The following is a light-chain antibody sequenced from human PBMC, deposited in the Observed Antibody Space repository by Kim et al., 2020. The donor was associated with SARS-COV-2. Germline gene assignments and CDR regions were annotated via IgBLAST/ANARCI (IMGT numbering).Light chain of an antibody. CDR2: DAT. CDR1: TGGVTSGHY. J-gene: IGLJ3*02. CDR3: LVSYPDARV. V-gene: IGLV7-46*01. Sequence: PRRTVHLTCGSSTGGVTSGHYPFWFQQKPGQAPQTLIYDATNRHSWTPARFSGSLLGGKAALTLSGARPEDEADYYCLVSYPDARVFGGGTQLTVL.